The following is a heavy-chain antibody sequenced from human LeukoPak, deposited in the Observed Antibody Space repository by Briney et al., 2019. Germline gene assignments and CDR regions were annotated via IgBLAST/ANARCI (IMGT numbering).Heavy chain of an antibody. CDR1: GFTFDDYG. D-gene: IGHD4-17*01. J-gene: IGHJ4*02. CDR2: ISSSGSSI. V-gene: IGHV3-48*03. Sequence: PGGSLRLSCAASGFTFDDYGMSWVRQAPGKGLEWVSYISSSGSSIYYADSVKGRFTISRDNAKNSLYLQMNSLRAEDTAVYYCARGADYEEGDYWGQGTLVTVSS. CDR3: ARGADYEEGDY.